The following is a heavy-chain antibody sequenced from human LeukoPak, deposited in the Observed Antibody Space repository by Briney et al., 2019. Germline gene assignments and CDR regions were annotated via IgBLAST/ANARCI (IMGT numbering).Heavy chain of an antibody. Sequence: PSETLSLTCTVSGGSISGYYWSWIRQPPGKGLEWIGYIFSSGSTNYNPSLKSRLTISEDTSVNQFFLKLSSVTATDTAVYYCARHYYDRSDSYSFDYWGQGTLVTVS. J-gene: IGHJ4*02. CDR1: GGSISGYY. CDR3: ARHYYDRSDSYSFDY. CDR2: IFSSGST. V-gene: IGHV4-59*08. D-gene: IGHD3-22*01.